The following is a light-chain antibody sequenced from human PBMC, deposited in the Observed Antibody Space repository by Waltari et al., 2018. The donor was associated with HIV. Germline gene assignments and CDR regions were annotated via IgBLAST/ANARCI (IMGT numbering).Light chain of an antibody. CDR1: SNDVGSYDL. CDR3: ASHAGSKDV. V-gene: IGLV2-14*02. J-gene: IGLJ2*01. Sequence: QSALTQSASVSGSPGQSMTISCTGTSNDVGSYDLVSWYQQNPGKAPKLIIYEVTKRPSGVSNRFAGSKSGNTASRTVSGLQAEDEADYYCASHAGSKDVFGGGTKLTVL. CDR2: EVT.